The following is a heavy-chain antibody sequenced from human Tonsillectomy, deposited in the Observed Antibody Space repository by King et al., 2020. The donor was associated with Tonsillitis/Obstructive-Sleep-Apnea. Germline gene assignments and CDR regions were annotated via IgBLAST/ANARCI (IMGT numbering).Heavy chain of an antibody. CDR2: LSGIGDST. J-gene: IGHJ5*02. V-gene: IGHV3-23*04. CDR3: AKVNAYDSSGYFSA. CDR1: GFTFSSYA. D-gene: IGHD3-22*01. Sequence: VQLVESGGGLVQPGGSLRLSCAASGFTFSSYAMSWVRQAPGKGLEWVSGLSGIGDSTYYADSVKGRFTISRDNSKNTWYLQMNSLRVEDTAVYYCAKVNAYDSSGYFSAWGQGTLVTVSP.